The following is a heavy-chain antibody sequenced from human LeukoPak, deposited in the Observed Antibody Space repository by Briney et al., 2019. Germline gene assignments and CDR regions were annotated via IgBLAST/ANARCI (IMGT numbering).Heavy chain of an antibody. V-gene: IGHV3-33*07. CDR2: IWYDGSNE. CDR3: ARRGHSSGYYFFDY. J-gene: IGHJ4*02. Sequence: GGSLRLSCAASGFTFSSHGMYWVRQAPGKGLEWLAVIWYDGSNEDYTDSVKGRFTISRDNSKNTLYLQMNSLRAEDTAVYYCARRGHSSGYYFFDYWGQGTLVTVSS. D-gene: IGHD3-22*01. CDR1: GFTFSSHG.